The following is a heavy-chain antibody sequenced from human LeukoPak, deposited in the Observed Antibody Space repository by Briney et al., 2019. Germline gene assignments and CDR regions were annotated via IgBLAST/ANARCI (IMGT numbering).Heavy chain of an antibody. V-gene: IGHV3-11*04. CDR3: ATSRVFDY. Sequence: GGSLRLSCVASGFTFSDYFMSWIRQAPGKGLEWLSFINSAGDNIYYADSVKGRFTISRDNAKKTLYLEMNSLRMEDTAIYYCATSRVFDYWSQGTLVTVSS. CDR1: GFTFSDYF. CDR2: INSAGDNI. J-gene: IGHJ4*02.